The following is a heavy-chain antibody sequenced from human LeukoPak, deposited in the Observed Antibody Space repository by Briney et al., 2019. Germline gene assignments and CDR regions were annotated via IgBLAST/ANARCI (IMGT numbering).Heavy chain of an antibody. CDR3: AKARGYSKDAFDI. J-gene: IGHJ3*02. Sequence: GGSLRLSCAASGFTFSSYAMSWVRQAPGKGLEWVSAISGSGGSTYCADSVKGRFTISRDNSKNTLYLQMNSLRAEDTAVYYCAKARGYSKDAFDIWGQGTMVIVSS. CDR2: ISGSGGST. CDR1: GFTFSSYA. D-gene: IGHD2-15*01. V-gene: IGHV3-23*01.